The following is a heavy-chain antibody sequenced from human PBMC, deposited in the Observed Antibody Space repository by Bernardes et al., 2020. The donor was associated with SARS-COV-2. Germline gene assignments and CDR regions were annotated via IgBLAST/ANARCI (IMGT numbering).Heavy chain of an antibody. J-gene: IGHJ3*02. V-gene: IGHV4-59*08. CDR3: ARSTAIVVVTAAIRGAFDI. CDR1: GGSISSYY. CDR2: IYYSGST. Sequence: SETLSLTCTVSGGSISSYYWSWIRQPPGKGLEWIGYIYYSGSTNYNPSLKSRVTISVDTSKNQFSLKLSSVTAADTAVYYCARSTAIVVVTAAIRGAFDIWDKGTMGTVSS. D-gene: IGHD2-2*01.